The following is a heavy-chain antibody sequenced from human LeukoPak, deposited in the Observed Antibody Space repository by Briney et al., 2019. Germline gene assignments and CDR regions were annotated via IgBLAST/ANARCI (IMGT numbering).Heavy chain of an antibody. Sequence: PGGSLRLSCVTSELNFSKIGMTWLRQAPGKGLEWVATISGSGGSPFYADSVKARFTISRDNSKNTLYLEMNSPRVEDTAVYYCARAPTRPTLIVYDLYFDCWGQGSLVTVSS. CDR3: ARAPTRPTLIVYDLYFDC. D-gene: IGHD3-22*01. CDR2: ISGSGGSP. CDR1: ELNFSKIG. V-gene: IGHV3-23*01. J-gene: IGHJ4*02.